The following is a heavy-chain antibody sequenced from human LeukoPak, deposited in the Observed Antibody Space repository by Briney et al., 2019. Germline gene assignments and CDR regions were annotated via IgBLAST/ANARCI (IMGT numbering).Heavy chain of an antibody. J-gene: IGHJ4*02. CDR2: INAGNGNT. D-gene: IGHD6-19*01. CDR1: GYTFTSYA. Sequence: ASVKVSCKASGYTFTSYAMHWVRQAPGQRLDGMGWINAGNGNTKYSQKFQGRVTITRDTSASTAYMELSSLRSEDTAVYYCARDPTAVAGTRFDYWGQGTLVTVSS. V-gene: IGHV1-3*01. CDR3: ARDPTAVAGTRFDY.